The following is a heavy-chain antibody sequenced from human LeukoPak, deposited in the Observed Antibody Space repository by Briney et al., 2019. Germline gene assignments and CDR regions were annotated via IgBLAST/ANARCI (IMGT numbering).Heavy chain of an antibody. CDR2: IYHSGST. CDR3: ARRLLRESVDY. J-gene: IGHJ4*02. CDR1: GGSISSGGYS. D-gene: IGHD3-22*01. Sequence: PSETLSLTCAVSGGSISSGGYSWSWIRQPPGKGLEWIGYIYHSGSTYYNPSLKSRVTISVDRSKNQFSLKLSSVTAADTAVYYCARRLLRESVDYWGQGTLVTVSS. V-gene: IGHV4-30-2*01.